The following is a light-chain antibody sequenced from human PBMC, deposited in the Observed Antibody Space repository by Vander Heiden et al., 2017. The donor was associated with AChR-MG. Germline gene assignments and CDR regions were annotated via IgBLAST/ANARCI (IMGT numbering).Light chain of an antibody. CDR2: DAS. CDR3: QQEGSSPYT. J-gene: IGKJ2*01. V-gene: IGKV3D-20*01. CDR1: QSVSSSY. Sequence: DIVLTQSPGTLSLSPGERATLSCGASQSVSSSYLAWYQQKPGRAPRLLIYDASSRATGIPDRFSGSGSATDFTLTISRLEPEDFALYYCQQEGSSPYTFGQGTKVEIK.